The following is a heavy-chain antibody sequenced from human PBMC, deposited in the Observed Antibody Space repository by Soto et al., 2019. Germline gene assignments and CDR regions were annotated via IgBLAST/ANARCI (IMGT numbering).Heavy chain of an antibody. D-gene: IGHD3-10*01. CDR2: IYHSGST. V-gene: IGHV4-30-2*01. CDR1: GGSISSGGYS. Sequence: KPSETLSLTCAVSGGSISSGGYSWSWIRQPPWKGLEWIGYIYHSGSTYYNPSLKSRVTISVDRSKNQFSLKLSSVTAADTAVYYCARAKDYYYGSGSYYLDYWGQGXLVTVYS. CDR3: ARAKDYYYGSGSYYLDY. J-gene: IGHJ4*02.